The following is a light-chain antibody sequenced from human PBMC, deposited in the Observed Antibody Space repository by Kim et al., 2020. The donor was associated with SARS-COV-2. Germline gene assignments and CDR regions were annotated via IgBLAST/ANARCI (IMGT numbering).Light chain of an antibody. V-gene: IGLV3-21*04. CDR1: DMESKG. CDR2: SDS. Sequence: PGKTARIPCGGDDMESKGVHWYQQKPGKAPVSVMFSDSDRPSGTPERFAGSNSANTATLTISRVEAGDEAGYYCQVWDSSGDHMIFGGGTQLTVL. J-gene: IGLJ2*01. CDR3: QVWDSSGDHMI.